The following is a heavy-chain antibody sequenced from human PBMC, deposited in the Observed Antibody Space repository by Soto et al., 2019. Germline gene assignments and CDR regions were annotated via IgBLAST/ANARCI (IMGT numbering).Heavy chain of an antibody. J-gene: IGHJ4*02. CDR1: GGSISTVGHY. CDR3: ARATGTLRSRNCDY. V-gene: IGHV4-31*03. CDR2: IYHTGST. D-gene: IGHD1-1*01. Sequence: KPSETLSLTCSVSGGSISTVGHYWTWIRQPPGKGLEWIGSIYHTGSTYYSKSLRSRLTMSVDTSKSQFSLRLSSATAADTAVYYCARATGTLRSRNCDYWGQGSLVTVSS.